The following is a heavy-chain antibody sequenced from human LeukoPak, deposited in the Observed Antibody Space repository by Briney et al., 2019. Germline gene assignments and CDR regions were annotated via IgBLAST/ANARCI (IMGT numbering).Heavy chain of an antibody. V-gene: IGHV3-30*04. CDR2: ISYDGSNK. J-gene: IGHJ2*01. D-gene: IGHD5-18*01. Sequence: GGSLSLSCAVSGFTFSSYAMHWVRQAPGKGLEWVAVISYDGSNKYYADSVKGRFTISRDNSKNTLYLEMNSLRTGDTAVYYCAKGGLQTRNWYFALWGRGTLVTVSS. CDR1: GFTFSSYA. CDR3: AKGGLQTRNWYFAL.